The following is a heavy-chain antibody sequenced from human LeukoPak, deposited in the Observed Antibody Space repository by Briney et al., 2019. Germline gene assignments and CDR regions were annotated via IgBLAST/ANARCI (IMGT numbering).Heavy chain of an antibody. Sequence: SLTLSCAASGFTFDDYAMHGVRQAPGKGLEWVSGFSWYSGSIGYADSVKGRFTISRDNAKNSLYLQMNNLRAEDTALYYCAKDLSSGWYGDAFDIWGQGTMVTVSS. J-gene: IGHJ3*02. CDR2: FSWYSGSI. CDR1: GFTFDDYA. D-gene: IGHD6-19*01. V-gene: IGHV3-9*01. CDR3: AKDLSSGWYGDAFDI.